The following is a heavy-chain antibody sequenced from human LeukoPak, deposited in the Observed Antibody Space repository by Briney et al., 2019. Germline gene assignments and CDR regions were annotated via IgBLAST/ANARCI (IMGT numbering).Heavy chain of an antibody. V-gene: IGHV3-7*01. CDR2: IKPDGSEI. J-gene: IGHJ4*02. CDR1: GLTFSSYW. Sequence: PGGSLRLSCAASGLTFSSYWMSWVRQAPEKGLEWVAKIKPDGSEIYHVGSVQGRFTISRDNAQNSLYLQMNSLRAEDTAVYYCATSRFYLESWGQGTLVTVSS. CDR3: ATSRFYLES.